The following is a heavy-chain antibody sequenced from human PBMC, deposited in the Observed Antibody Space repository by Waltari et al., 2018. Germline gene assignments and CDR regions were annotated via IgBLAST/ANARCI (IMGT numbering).Heavy chain of an antibody. CDR1: GGSFSGYY. D-gene: IGHD3-22*01. Sequence: QVQLQQWGAGLLKPSETLSLTCAVYGGSFSGYYWSWIRQPPGKGLEWIGEINHSGSTNYNPSLKSRVTISVDTSKNQFSLKLSSVTAADTAVYYCARVPSRITMIVVAKTDAFDIWGQGTMVTVSS. CDR3: ARVPSRITMIVVAKTDAFDI. V-gene: IGHV4-34*01. CDR2: INHSGST. J-gene: IGHJ3*02.